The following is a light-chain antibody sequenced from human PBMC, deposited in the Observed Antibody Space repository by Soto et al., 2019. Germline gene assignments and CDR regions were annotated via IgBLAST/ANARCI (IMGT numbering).Light chain of an antibody. J-gene: IGKJ1*01. CDR2: DAS. CDR1: QSVSSY. V-gene: IGKV3-11*01. CDR3: QQRSNWPPWT. Sequence: EMVLTQSPGTLSLSLGERATLSCRASQSVSSYLAWYQQKPGQAPRLLIYDASNRATGIPARFSGSGSGTDFTLTISSLEPEDFAVYYCQQRSNWPPWTFGQGTKVDIK.